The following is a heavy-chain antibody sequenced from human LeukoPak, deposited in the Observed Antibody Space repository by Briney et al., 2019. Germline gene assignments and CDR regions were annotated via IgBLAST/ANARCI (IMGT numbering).Heavy chain of an antibody. J-gene: IGHJ4*02. CDR3: ARNSHGYSSGWLQFNFDY. CDR2: INTYNGNT. Sequence: ASVKVSCKASGYTFSNYGTSWVRQAPGQGLEWMGWINTYNGNTNYAQKLQGRVTMTTDTSTSTAYMELRSLRSDDTAVYYCARNSHGYSSGWLQFNFDYWGQGTLVTVSS. CDR1: GYTFSNYG. V-gene: IGHV1-18*01. D-gene: IGHD6-19*01.